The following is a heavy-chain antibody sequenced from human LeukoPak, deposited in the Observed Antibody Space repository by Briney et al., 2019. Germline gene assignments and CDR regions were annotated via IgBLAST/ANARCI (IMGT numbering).Heavy chain of an antibody. Sequence: ASVKVSCKASGYTFTSYAMHWVRQAPEQSLEGMGWINAGNGNTKYSQKFQGRVTITRDTSASTAYMELSSLRSEDTAVYYCARESSSWGYYFDYWGQGTLVTVSS. V-gene: IGHV1-3*01. CDR3: ARESSSWGYYFDY. CDR1: GYTFTSYA. D-gene: IGHD6-13*01. J-gene: IGHJ4*02. CDR2: INAGNGNT.